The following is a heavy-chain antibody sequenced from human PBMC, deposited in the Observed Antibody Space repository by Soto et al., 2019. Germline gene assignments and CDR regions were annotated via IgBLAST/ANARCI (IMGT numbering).Heavy chain of an antibody. CDR1: GFTFNTYM. D-gene: IGHD3-22*01. J-gene: IGHJ4*02. CDR2: ISSSSNFI. Sequence: LRLSCAASGFTFNTYMMNWVRQAPGKGLEWVSSISSSSNFIYYGDSLKGRFIISRDNAKNSLYLQLNSLRAEDTAVYYCARGPFYYDSSGIVDYWGQGTLVTVYS. CDR3: ARGPFYYDSSGIVDY. V-gene: IGHV3-21*01.